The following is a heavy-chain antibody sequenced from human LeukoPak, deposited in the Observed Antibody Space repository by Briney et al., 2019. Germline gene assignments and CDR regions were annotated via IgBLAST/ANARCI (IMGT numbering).Heavy chain of an antibody. Sequence: GGSLRLSCAASGFTFSSYEMNWVRQAPGKGLEWVSHISSSGSTIYYAGSVKGRFTISRDNAQNSLYLQMNSLRAEDTAVYYCARRFGYWGQGTLVTVSS. CDR1: GFTFSSYE. J-gene: IGHJ4*02. CDR2: ISSSGSTI. V-gene: IGHV3-48*03. CDR3: ARRFGY.